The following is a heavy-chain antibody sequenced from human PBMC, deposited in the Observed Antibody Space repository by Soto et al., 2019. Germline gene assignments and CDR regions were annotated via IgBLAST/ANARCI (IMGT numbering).Heavy chain of an antibody. CDR2: INHSGST. J-gene: IGHJ6*03. D-gene: IGHD2-15*01. CDR3: AREDIVVVVAARGYYMDV. Sequence: SETLSLTCAVYGGSFSGYYWSWIRQPPGKGLEWIGEINHSGSTNYNPSLKSRVTISVDTSKNQFSLKLSSVTAADTAVYYCAREDIVVVVAARGYYMDVWGKGTTVTVSS. V-gene: IGHV4-34*01. CDR1: GGSFSGYY.